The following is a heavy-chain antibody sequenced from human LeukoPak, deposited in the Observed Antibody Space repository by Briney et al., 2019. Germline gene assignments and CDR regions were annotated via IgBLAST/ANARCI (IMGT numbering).Heavy chain of an antibody. V-gene: IGHV4-39*07. Sequence: KPSETLSLTCTVSGGSISSSSYYWGWIRQPPGKGLEWIGSIYYSGSTYYNPSLKSRVTISVDTSKNQFSLKLSSVTAADTAAYYCARGAYSYGDYWGQGTLVTVSS. CDR3: ARGAYSYGDY. J-gene: IGHJ4*02. D-gene: IGHD5-18*01. CDR1: GGSISSSSYY. CDR2: IYYSGST.